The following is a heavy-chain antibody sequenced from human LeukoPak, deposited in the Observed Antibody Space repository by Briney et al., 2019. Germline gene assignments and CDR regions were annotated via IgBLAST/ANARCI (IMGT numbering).Heavy chain of an antibody. CDR2: INPNSGGT. V-gene: IGHV1-2*02. D-gene: IGHD3-22*01. CDR3: ASNYYDSSGYYSHSHDY. Sequence: ASVKVSCKASGYTFTGYYMHWVRQAPGQGLEWMGWINPNSGGTNYAQKFQGRVTMTRDTSISTAYMELSRLRSDDTAVYYCASNYYDSSGYYSHSHDYWGQGTLVTVSS. J-gene: IGHJ4*02. CDR1: GYTFTGYY.